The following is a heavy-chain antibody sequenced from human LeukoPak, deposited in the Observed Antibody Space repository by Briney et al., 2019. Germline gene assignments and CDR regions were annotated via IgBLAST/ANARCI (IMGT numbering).Heavy chain of an antibody. CDR2: ISGSGGST. Sequence: EGSLRLSCAASGFTFSSYAMSWVRQAPGKGLEWVSAISGSGGSTYYADSVKGRFTISRDNSKNTLYLQMNSLRAEDTAVYYCAKDTPYCSSTSCYSYYFDYWGQGTLVTVSS. CDR3: AKDTPYCSSTSCYSYYFDY. J-gene: IGHJ4*02. V-gene: IGHV3-23*01. CDR1: GFTFSSYA. D-gene: IGHD2-2*01.